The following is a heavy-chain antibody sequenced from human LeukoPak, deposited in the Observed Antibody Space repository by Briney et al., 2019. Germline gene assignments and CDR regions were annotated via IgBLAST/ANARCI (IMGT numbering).Heavy chain of an antibody. V-gene: IGHV3-23*01. CDR3: AKVVRGIAVASMIDY. D-gene: IGHD6-19*01. J-gene: IGHJ4*02. CDR1: GFTFSSYA. CDR2: ISSSGGST. Sequence: GGSLRLSCAASGFTFSSYAMSWVRQAPGKGLEWVSAISSSGGSTYYADSVKGRFTISRDNSKNTLYLQMNSLRAEDTAVYYCAKVVRGIAVASMIDYWGQGTLVTVSS.